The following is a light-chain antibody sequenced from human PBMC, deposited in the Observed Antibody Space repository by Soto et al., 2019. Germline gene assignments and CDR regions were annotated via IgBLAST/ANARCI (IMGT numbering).Light chain of an antibody. CDR1: QSVSSSY. CDR2: ASS. J-gene: IGKJ1*01. CDR3: QQYGLSPRT. V-gene: IGKV3-20*01. Sequence: EIVLTQSPGTLSLSPVEIATLSCMASQSVSSSYLGWYQQNPGQAPRLFIYASSIRATGIPDRFSGRGSVADCTLTIIILEPEDVAVYYCQQYGLSPRTFGRGTKVEFK.